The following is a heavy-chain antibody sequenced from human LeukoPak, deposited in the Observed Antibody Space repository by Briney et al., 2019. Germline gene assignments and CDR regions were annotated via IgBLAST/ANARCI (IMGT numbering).Heavy chain of an antibody. D-gene: IGHD6-6*01. CDR2: IYRGGST. CDR3: ARDVRGVYSSSSGGYYYYYYGMDV. CDR1: GFNVSSNY. Sequence: GGSLRLSCAASGFNVSSNYMSWVRQAPGKGLEWVSVIYRGGSTYYADSVKGRFTISRDNSKNTLYLQMNSLRAEDTAVYYCARDVRGVYSSSSGGYYYYYYGMDVWGQGTTVTVSS. J-gene: IGHJ6*02. V-gene: IGHV3-66*02.